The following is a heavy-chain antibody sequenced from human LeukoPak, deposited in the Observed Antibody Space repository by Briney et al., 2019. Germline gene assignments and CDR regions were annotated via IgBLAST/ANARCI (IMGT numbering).Heavy chain of an antibody. CDR3: ARGPHFDLSSGYTYYFDF. Sequence: SQTLSLTCTVSGGSISSGGYYWSWIRQHPGKGLEWIGYIYYSGSTYYNPSLKSRVTISVDTSKNQFSLKLSSVTAADTAVYYCARGPHFDLSSGYTYYFDFWGQGTLVTVSS. CDR2: IYYSGST. CDR1: GGSISSGGYY. V-gene: IGHV4-31*03. D-gene: IGHD3-3*01. J-gene: IGHJ4*02.